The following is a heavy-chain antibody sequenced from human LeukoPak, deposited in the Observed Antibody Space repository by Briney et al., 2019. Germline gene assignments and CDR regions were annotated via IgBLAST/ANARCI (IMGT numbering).Heavy chain of an antibody. D-gene: IGHD3-22*01. CDR3: ARNRQWLLADY. CDR1: GFTFTNYW. CDR2: TKQDETEK. Sequence: GGSPRLSCAASGFTFTNYWMSWVRQAPGKGLEWVANTKQDETEKHYADSVKGRFTISRDNAQNSLYLQINSLRAEDTAVYFCARNRQWLLADYWGQGTVVTVSS. V-gene: IGHV3-7*04. J-gene: IGHJ4*02.